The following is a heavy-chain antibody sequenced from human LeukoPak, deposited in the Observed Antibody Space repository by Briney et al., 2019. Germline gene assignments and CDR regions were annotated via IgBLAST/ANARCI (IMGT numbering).Heavy chain of an antibody. CDR2: ISGSGGST. CDR3: AKGRYSYYYGMDV. V-gene: IGHV3-23*01. CDR1: GFTFSSYA. Sequence: GGSLSLSCAASGFTFSSYAMSWVRPAPGKGLEWASAISGSGGSTYYADSVKGRFTISRDNSKNTLYLQMNSLRAEDTAVYYCAKGRYSYYYGMDVWGQGTTVTVSS. J-gene: IGHJ6*02.